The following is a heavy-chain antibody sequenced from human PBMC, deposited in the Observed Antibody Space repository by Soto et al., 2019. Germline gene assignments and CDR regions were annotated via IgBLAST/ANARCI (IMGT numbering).Heavy chain of an antibody. CDR2: IFANDET. CDR3: ARMRASGPYCDIFDN. V-gene: IGHV2-26*03. J-gene: IGHJ4*02. D-gene: IGHD1-26*01. CDR1: GFSLSDIVLV. Sequence: SGPTLVNPAETLTLTCSISGFSLSDIVLVVGWILQPPGKALEWLAHIFANDETTYSTSLKTRLSISRDTSKSQVVLTMTNLDDEDTGTYYRARMRASGPYCDIFDNGAQGALVTVSS.